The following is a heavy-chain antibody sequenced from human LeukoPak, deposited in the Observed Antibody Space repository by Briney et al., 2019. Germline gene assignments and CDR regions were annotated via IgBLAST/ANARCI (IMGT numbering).Heavy chain of an antibody. Sequence: SETLSLTCTVSGGSISSYYWSWIRQPPGKGLXXXXYIYYSGSANYNPSLKSRVTISVDTSKNQFSLKLSSVTAADTAVYYCARDRGYNWNDRIFDYWGQGTLVTVSS. D-gene: IGHD1-1*01. V-gene: IGHV4-59*01. J-gene: IGHJ4*02. CDR1: GGSISSYY. CDR2: IYYSGSA. CDR3: ARDRGYNWNDRIFDY.